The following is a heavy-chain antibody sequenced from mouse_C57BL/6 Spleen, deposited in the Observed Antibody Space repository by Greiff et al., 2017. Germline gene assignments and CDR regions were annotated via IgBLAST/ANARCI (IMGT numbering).Heavy chain of an antibody. Sequence: LVESGPELVKPGASVKISCKASGYSFTGYFMNWVKQSHGKSLEWIGRINPYNGDTCYNQKFKGKATLTVDKSSSTAHMELLSLTSEAFAVYYCARGPYGNYAYLYFDVWGTGTTVTVSS. CDR2: INPYNGDT. CDR1: GYSFTGYF. CDR3: ARGPYGNYAYLYFDV. V-gene: IGHV1-37*01. J-gene: IGHJ1*03. D-gene: IGHD2-10*02.